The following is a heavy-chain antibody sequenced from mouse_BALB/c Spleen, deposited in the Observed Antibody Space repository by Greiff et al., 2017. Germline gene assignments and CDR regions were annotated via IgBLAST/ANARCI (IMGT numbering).Heavy chain of an antibody. V-gene: IGHV5-6-5*01. J-gene: IGHJ2*01. Sequence: EVMLVESGGGLVKPGGSLKLSYAASGFTFSSYAMSWVRQTPEKRLEWVASISSGGSTYYPDSVKGRFTISRDNARNILYLQMSSLRSEDTAMYYCARDGYYEYFDYWGQGTTLTVSS. D-gene: IGHD2-3*01. CDR2: ISSGGST. CDR3: ARDGYYEYFDY. CDR1: GFTFSSYA.